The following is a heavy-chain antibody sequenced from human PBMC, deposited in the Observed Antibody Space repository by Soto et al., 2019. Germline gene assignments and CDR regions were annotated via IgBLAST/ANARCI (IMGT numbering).Heavy chain of an antibody. CDR3: AKNWDTTFSSSSH. V-gene: IGHV3-23*01. Sequence: EVQLLESGGGLVQPGGSLRLSCAASGSTFSTYAMSWVRQAPGKGLEWVSAVSGSGGSTYYADSVKGRFTISRDKSKNTLYLQMNSLRAEDTAVYYCAKNWDTTFSSSSHWGQGTLVTVSS. CDR1: GSTFSTYA. CDR2: VSGSGGST. J-gene: IGHJ4*02. D-gene: IGHD6-6*01.